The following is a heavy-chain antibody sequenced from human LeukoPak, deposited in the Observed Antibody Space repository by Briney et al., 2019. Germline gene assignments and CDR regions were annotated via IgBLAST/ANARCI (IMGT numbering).Heavy chain of an antibody. J-gene: IGHJ4*02. D-gene: IGHD2-15*01. Sequence: SETLSLTCAVSGGSISSSNWWSWVRPPPGKGLEWIGEIYHSGSTNYNPSLKSRVTISVDKSKNQFSLKLSSVTAADTAVYYCARTPVSHYCSGGSCYGGFDYWGQGTLVTVSS. V-gene: IGHV4-4*02. CDR1: GGSISSSNW. CDR2: IYHSGST. CDR3: ARTPVSHYCSGGSCYGGFDY.